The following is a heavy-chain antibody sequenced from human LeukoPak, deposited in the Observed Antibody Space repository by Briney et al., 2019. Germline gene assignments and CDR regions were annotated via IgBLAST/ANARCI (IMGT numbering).Heavy chain of an antibody. CDR1: GFTFSSYG. Sequence: PGGSLRLSCAASGFTFSSYGMSWVRRAPGKGLEGVAAISGSGGSTYYADSVKVRFTISRDNSKNTLYLQMNRLRAEDTAVYYCAKLTGTEMDFDYWGQGTLVTVSS. D-gene: IGHD1-20*01. CDR3: AKLTGTEMDFDY. V-gene: IGHV3-23*01. J-gene: IGHJ4*02. CDR2: ISGSGGST.